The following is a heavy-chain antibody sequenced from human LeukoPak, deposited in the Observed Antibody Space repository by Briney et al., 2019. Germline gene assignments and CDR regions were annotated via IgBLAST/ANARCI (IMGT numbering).Heavy chain of an antibody. D-gene: IGHD2/OR15-2a*01. CDR1: GFTFSNAW. CDR3: TTVIDEAQTWFDP. Sequence: GGSLRLSCAASGFTFSNAWMSWVRQAPGKGLKWVGRIKSKTDGGTTDYAAPVKGRFTISRDDSKNTLYLQMNSLKTEDTAVYYCTTVIDEAQTWFDPWGQGTLVTVSS. J-gene: IGHJ5*02. CDR2: IKSKTDGGTT. V-gene: IGHV3-15*01.